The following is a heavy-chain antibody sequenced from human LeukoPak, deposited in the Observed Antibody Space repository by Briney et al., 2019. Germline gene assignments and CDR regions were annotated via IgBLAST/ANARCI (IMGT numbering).Heavy chain of an antibody. Sequence: ASVKVSCKASGYTFTSYGISWVRQAPGQGLEWMGWISAYNGNTNYAQKLQGRVTMTTDTSTSTAYMELRSLRSDDTAVYYCARVLPYSSSSRYFDYWGQGTLVTVSS. D-gene: IGHD6-6*01. CDR3: ARVLPYSSSSRYFDY. V-gene: IGHV1-18*01. CDR1: GYTFTSYG. CDR2: ISAYNGNT. J-gene: IGHJ4*02.